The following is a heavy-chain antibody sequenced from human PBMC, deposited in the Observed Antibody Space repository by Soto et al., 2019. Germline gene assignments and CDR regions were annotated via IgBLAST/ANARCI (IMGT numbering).Heavy chain of an antibody. Sequence: ASVKVSCKASGYTFTSYAMHWVRQAPGQRLECMGWINTGNGNTKYSQKFQGRVTITRDTSTSTAYMELRSLRSEDTAVYYCAREGVAPYYYYGMDVWGQGTPVTVSS. D-gene: IGHD5-12*01. CDR2: INTGNGNT. V-gene: IGHV1-3*04. J-gene: IGHJ6*02. CDR1: GYTFTSYA. CDR3: AREGVAPYYYYGMDV.